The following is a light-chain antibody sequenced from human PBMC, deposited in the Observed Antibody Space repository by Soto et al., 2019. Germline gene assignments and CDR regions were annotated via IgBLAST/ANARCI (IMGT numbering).Light chain of an antibody. V-gene: IGKV3-11*01. J-gene: IGKJ1*01. CDR1: QKISSY. CDR2: DVS. Sequence: IVLTQSPATLSMSPGESATLSCRASQKISSYLIWYQQRPGQAPRLLIYDVSNRATGIPARFSGSGSGTDFTLTISSLEPGDSAVYYCQQRSNWPRTFGQGTKVDIK. CDR3: QQRSNWPRT.